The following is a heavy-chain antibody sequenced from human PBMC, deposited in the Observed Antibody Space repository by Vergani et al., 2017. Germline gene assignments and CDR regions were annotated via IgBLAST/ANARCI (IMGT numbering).Heavy chain of an antibody. J-gene: IGHJ2*01. CDR1: GFTFSSYG. Sequence: QVQLVESGGGVVQPGRSLRLSCAASGFTFSSYGMHWVRQAPGKGLEWVAVISYDGSNKYYADSVKGRFTISRDNSKNTLYLQMNSLRAEDTAVYYCAKGPPDELVPNWYFDLWGRGTLVTVSS. CDR3: AKGPPDELVPNWYFDL. CDR2: ISYDGSNK. D-gene: IGHD2-8*02. V-gene: IGHV3-30*18.